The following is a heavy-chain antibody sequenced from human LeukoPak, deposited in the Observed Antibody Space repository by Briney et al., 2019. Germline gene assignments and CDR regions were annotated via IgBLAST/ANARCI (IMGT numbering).Heavy chain of an antibody. V-gene: IGHV3-48*04. D-gene: IGHD3-22*01. CDR2: ISSSSSTI. J-gene: IGHJ5*02. CDR3: ARDSDSSGYYHSLRFDP. CDR1: GFTFSSYS. Sequence: GGSLRLSCAASGFTFSSYSMNWVRQAPGKGLEWVSYISSSSSTIYYADSVKGRFTISRDNAKNSLYLQMNSLRAEDTAVYYCARDSDSSGYYHSLRFDPWGQGTLVTVSS.